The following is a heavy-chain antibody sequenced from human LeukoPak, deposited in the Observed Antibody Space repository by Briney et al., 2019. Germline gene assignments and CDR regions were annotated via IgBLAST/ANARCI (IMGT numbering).Heavy chain of an antibody. D-gene: IGHD3-3*01. CDR3: ARVIRDSGTAYDFWSGYYRPLAFDY. CDR1: GYTFTSYD. J-gene: IGHJ4*02. CDR2: MNPNSGNT. Sequence: ASVKVSCKASGYTFTSYDINWVRQATGQGLEWMGWMNPNSGNTGYAQKFQGRVTMTRNTSISTAYMELSSLRSEDTAVYYCARVIRDSGTAYDFWSGYYRPLAFDYWGQGTLVTVSS. V-gene: IGHV1-8*01.